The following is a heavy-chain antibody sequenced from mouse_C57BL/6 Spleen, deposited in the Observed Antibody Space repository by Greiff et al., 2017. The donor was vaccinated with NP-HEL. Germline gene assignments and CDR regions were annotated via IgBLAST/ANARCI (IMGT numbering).Heavy chain of an antibody. D-gene: IGHD1-1*01. J-gene: IGHJ2*01. V-gene: IGHV1-15*01. CDR2: IDPDTGGT. Sequence: VKLVESGAELVRPGASVTLSCKASGYTFTDYEMHWVKQTPVHGLEWIGAIDPDTGGTAYNQKFKGKAILTADKSSSTAYMELRSLTSEDSAVYYCTRPNLLRDFDYWGQGTTLTVSS. CDR1: GYTFTDYE. CDR3: TRPNLLRDFDY.